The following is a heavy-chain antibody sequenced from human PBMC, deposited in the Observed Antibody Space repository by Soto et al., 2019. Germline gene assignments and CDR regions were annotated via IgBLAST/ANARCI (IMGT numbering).Heavy chain of an antibody. CDR1: GFAFSGSA. V-gene: IGHV3-73*02. J-gene: IGHJ5*02. Sequence: EVQLVESGGGLVQPGGSLKLSCAASGFAFSGSAMYWVRQASGKGPEWVGRIRSKGHNYATEYAASVNGRFTISRDDSKNTAYLQMNRLQTEETAVYYCTRDRFSYDYSGILWFDPWGQGTLVTVSS. CDR3: TRDRFSYDYSGILWFDP. D-gene: IGHD3-16*01. CDR2: IRSKGHNYAT.